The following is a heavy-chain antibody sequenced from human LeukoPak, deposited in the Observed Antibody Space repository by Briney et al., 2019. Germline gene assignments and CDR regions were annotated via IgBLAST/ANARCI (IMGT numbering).Heavy chain of an antibody. Sequence: SQTLTLTCTVSGGSISSSSYYWGWIRQPPGKGLEWIGSIYYSGSTYYNPSLKSRVTISVDTSKNQFSLKLSSVTAADTAVYYCARSGSYPGHAFDIWGQGTMVTVSS. V-gene: IGHV4-39*01. CDR2: IYYSGST. CDR3: ARSGSYPGHAFDI. J-gene: IGHJ3*02. CDR1: GGSISSSSYY. D-gene: IGHD1-26*01.